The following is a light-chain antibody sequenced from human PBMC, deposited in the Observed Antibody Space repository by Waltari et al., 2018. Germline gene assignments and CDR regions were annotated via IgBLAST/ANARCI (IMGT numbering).Light chain of an antibody. CDR2: GAS. J-gene: IGKJ1*01. CDR3: HQYHTYLWT. V-gene: IGKV1-5*01. Sequence: DIQMTQSPSTLSAFVGDRVTITCRASQSISKFLAWYQLKPGKAPKLLIYGASTLDGGVPSRFSGRGSWAEFTLTISSLQPDDVATYHCHQYHTYLWTFGQGTRVEIK. CDR1: QSISKF.